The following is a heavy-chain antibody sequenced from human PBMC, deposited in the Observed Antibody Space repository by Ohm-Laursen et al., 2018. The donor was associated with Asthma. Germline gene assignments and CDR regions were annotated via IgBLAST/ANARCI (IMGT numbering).Heavy chain of an antibody. Sequence: ASVKVSCNASGFTFTNFGFTWVRQAPGQGLEWLGWISANSGNTGYAQMLQGRVTLTTDTSTSTVYLELRSLRSDDTALYYCARDLWSVAVPHDAYDIWGQGTMVTVSS. CDR3: ARDLWSVAVPHDAYDI. D-gene: IGHD2-21*01. J-gene: IGHJ3*02. CDR2: ISANSGNT. V-gene: IGHV1-18*01. CDR1: GFTFTNFG.